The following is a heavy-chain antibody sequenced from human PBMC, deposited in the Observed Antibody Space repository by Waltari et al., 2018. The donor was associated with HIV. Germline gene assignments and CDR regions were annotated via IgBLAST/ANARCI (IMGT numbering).Heavy chain of an antibody. V-gene: IGHV4-39*07. D-gene: IGHD6-19*01. CDR3: ARQWLALYFDY. CDR1: GGSISSRDYY. J-gene: IGHJ4*02. CDR2: IFYSGNT. Sequence: QLQVQESGPGLVKPSETLSLTCTVSGGSISSRDYYWGWIRQPPGKGLEWIGIIFYSGNTYSNPSLKSRVTISVDTSKSQFSLNLSSVTAADTAVYYCARQWLALYFDYWGQGT.